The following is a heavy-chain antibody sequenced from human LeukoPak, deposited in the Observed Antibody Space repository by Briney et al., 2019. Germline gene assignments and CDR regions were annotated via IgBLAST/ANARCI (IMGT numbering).Heavy chain of an antibody. Sequence: GGSLRLSCAASGFTFSSYAMHWVRQAPGKGLEWVAVISYDGSNKYYADSVKGRFTISRDNSKNTLYLQMNSLRAEDTAVYYCAGGEGGYDLDYYYGMDVWGQGTTVTVSS. CDR1: GFTFSSYA. CDR3: AGGEGGYDLDYYYGMDV. CDR2: ISYDGSNK. D-gene: IGHD5-12*01. J-gene: IGHJ6*02. V-gene: IGHV3-30*04.